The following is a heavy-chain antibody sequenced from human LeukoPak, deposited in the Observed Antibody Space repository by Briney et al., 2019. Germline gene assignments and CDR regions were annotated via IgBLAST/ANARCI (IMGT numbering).Heavy chain of an antibody. V-gene: IGHV4-59*12. CDR2: IYYSGST. CDR1: GGSISSYY. D-gene: IGHD3-9*01. CDR3: ARGHPNYDVLILT. J-gene: IGHJ4*02. Sequence: ASETLSLTCTVSGGSISSYYWSWIRQPPGKGLEWIGYIYYSGSTNYNPSLKSRATMSVDTSKNQFSLKLSSVTAADTAVYYCARGHPNYDVLILTWGQGTLVTVSS.